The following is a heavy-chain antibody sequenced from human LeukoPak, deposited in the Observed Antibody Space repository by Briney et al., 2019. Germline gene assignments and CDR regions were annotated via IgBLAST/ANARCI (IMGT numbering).Heavy chain of an antibody. V-gene: IGHV3-21*01. D-gene: IGHD1-26*01. CDR3: ARERGGSHSPFDY. CDR2: ISSSSSYI. CDR1: GFVFSTYT. Sequence: PAGSLRLSCEASGFVFSTYTMNWVRQAPGKGLEWVSSISSSSSYIYYEDSLRGRFTVSRDNARNSLYLQMNSLRAEDTAMYYCARERGGSHSPFDYWGQRTLVTDSS. J-gene: IGHJ4*02.